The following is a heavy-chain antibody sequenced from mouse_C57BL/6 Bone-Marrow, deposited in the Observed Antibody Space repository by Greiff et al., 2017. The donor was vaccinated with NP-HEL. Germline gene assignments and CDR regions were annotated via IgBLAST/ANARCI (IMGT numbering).Heavy chain of an antibody. V-gene: IGHV1-39*01. D-gene: IGHD2-1*01. CDR1: GYSFTDYN. Sequence: VQLQQSGPELVKPGASVKISCKASGYSFTDYNMNWVKQSNGKSLEWIGVINPNYGTTSYNQKFKGKATLTVDQSSSTAYMQLNRLTSEDSAVYYCARSYYGNSYYYAMDYWGQGTSVTVSS. CDR3: ARSYYGNSYYYAMDY. CDR2: INPNYGTT. J-gene: IGHJ4*01.